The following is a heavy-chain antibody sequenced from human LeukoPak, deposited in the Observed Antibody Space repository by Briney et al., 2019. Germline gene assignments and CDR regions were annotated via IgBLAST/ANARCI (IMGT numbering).Heavy chain of an antibody. D-gene: IGHD2-2*01. V-gene: IGHV3-15*01. CDR3: TTDRCSSTSCRPTDY. J-gene: IGHJ4*02. CDR2: IKSKTDGGTT. Sequence: GGSVSLSCSASGFTFSNAWMSWVRHAPGKGLEWVGRIKSKTDGGTTDYAAPVTGRFTISRDDSKNTLYLQMNSLKTEDTAVYYCTTDRCSSTSCRPTDYWGQGTLVIVSS. CDR1: GFTFSNAW.